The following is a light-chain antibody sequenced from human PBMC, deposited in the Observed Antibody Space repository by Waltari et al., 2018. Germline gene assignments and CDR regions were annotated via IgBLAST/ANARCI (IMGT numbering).Light chain of an antibody. Sequence: EIVLTQSPGTLSLSPGESATLTCRASQSVASALAGYQQKPGQPPRLLIYGASSRATGIPDRFSGSGSGTDFSLTIGRLEPEDFAVYYCQHYVRLPATFGQGTKVEIK. CDR2: GAS. CDR1: QSVASA. J-gene: IGKJ1*01. V-gene: IGKV3-20*01. CDR3: QHYVRLPAT.